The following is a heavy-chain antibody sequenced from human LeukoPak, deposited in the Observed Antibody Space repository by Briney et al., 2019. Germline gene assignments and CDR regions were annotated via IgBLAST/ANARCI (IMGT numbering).Heavy chain of an antibody. J-gene: IGHJ5*02. Sequence: SVKVSCKASGGTFSSHTISWVRQAPGQGLEWMGGIIPIFGTANYAQKFQGRATITADESTSTAYMELSSLRSEDTAVYYCARDLGYNWNDEDHWFDPWGQGTLVTVSS. CDR2: IIPIFGTA. D-gene: IGHD1-1*01. CDR1: GGTFSSHT. V-gene: IGHV1-69*13. CDR3: ARDLGYNWNDEDHWFDP.